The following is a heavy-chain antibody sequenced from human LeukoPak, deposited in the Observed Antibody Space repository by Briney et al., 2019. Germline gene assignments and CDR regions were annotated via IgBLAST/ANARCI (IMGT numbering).Heavy chain of an antibody. CDR1: GYTFTSYG. CDR3: ARVGIYCSSTSCYASDFDY. J-gene: IGHJ4*02. D-gene: IGHD2-2*01. CDR2: ISAYNGNT. Sequence: ASVKVSCKASGYTFTSYGISWVRQAPGQGLEWMGWISAYNGNTNYAQKLQGRVTMTTDTSTSTAYMEPRSLRSDDTAVYYCARVGIYCSSTSCYASDFDYWGQGTLVTVSS. V-gene: IGHV1-18*01.